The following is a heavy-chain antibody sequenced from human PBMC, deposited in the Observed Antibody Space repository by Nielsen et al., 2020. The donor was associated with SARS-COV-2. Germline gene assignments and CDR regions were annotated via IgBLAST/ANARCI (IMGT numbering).Heavy chain of an antibody. Sequence: GESLKISCAASGFTFDDYGMSWVRQAPGKGLEWVSGINWNGGSTGYADSVKGRFTISRDNAKNSLYLQMNSLRAEDTAVYYCARDRDMSSGWYYEFGDAFDIWGQGTMVTVSS. CDR3: ARDRDMSSGWYYEFGDAFDI. V-gene: IGHV3-20*04. CDR2: INWNGGST. J-gene: IGHJ3*02. D-gene: IGHD6-19*01. CDR1: GFTFDDYG.